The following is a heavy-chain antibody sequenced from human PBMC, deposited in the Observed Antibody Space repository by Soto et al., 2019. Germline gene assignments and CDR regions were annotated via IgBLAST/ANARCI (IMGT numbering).Heavy chain of an antibody. V-gene: IGHV4-34*01. J-gene: IGHJ6*02. D-gene: IGHD3-3*01. CDR3: ARGTHDFWSGYYIRYYYGMDV. CDR2: INHSGST. CDR1: GGSVSGYY. Sequence: SETLSLTCAVDGGSVSGYYWTWIRQPPGKGLEWIGEINHSGSTNYNPSLKSRVTISVGTSKNQFSLKLSSVTAADTAVYYCARGTHDFWSGYYIRYYYGMDVWGQGTTVTVS.